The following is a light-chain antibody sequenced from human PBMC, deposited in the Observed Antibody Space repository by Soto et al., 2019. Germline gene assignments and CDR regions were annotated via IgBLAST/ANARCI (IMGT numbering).Light chain of an antibody. CDR1: SGSIASNY. J-gene: IGLJ3*02. V-gene: IGLV6-57*01. CDR2: EDT. CDR3: QSYDAANQV. Sequence: NFMLTQPHSVSESPGKTVIISCTRSSGSIASNYVQWYQQRPGSSPTTVIYEDTQRPSGFPARFSGAIDSSSNSASLTISGLETEDEADYYCQSYDAANQVFGGGTKLTVL.